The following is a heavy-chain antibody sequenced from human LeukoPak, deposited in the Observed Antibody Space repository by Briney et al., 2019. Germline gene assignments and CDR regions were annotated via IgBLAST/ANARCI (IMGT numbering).Heavy chain of an antibody. Sequence: QTGGSLRLSCAASGFTFSSYAMSWVRQAPGKGLEWVSAISGSGGSTYYADSVKGRFTISRDNSKNTLYLQMNSLRAEDTAVYYCAKSSYYYYYYGMDVWGQGTTVTVSS. V-gene: IGHV3-23*01. CDR1: GFTFSSYA. CDR3: AKSSYYYYYYGMDV. D-gene: IGHD2-15*01. J-gene: IGHJ6*02. CDR2: ISGSGGST.